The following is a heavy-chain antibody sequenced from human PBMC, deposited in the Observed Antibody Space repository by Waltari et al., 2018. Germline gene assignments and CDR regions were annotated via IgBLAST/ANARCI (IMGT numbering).Heavy chain of an antibody. D-gene: IGHD7-27*01. Sequence: QVQLQESGPGLVKPSETLSLTCAVSGYSISSGSYWGWIRQPPGKGLEWIGSIYHSGSTYYNPSLKSRVTISVDTSKNQFSLKLSSVTAADTAVYYCAGPWGGRRYYFDYWGQGTLVTVSS. CDR1: GYSISSGSY. CDR2: IYHSGST. CDR3: AGPWGGRRYYFDY. V-gene: IGHV4-38-2*01. J-gene: IGHJ4*02.